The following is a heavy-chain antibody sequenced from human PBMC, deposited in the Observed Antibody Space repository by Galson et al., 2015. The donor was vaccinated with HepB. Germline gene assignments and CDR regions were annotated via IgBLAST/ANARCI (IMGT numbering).Heavy chain of an antibody. J-gene: IGHJ4*02. Sequence: SLRLSCAASGFTFSSYAMHWVRQAPGKGLEWVAVISYDGSNKYYADSVKGRFTISRDNSKNTLYLQMNSLRAKDTAVYYCARDFYVRARLGPAGVRGVTNIDYWGQGTLVTVSS. V-gene: IGHV3-30-3*01. D-gene: IGHD3-10*01. CDR2: ISYDGSNK. CDR3: ARDFYVRARLGPAGVRGVTNIDY. CDR1: GFTFSSYA.